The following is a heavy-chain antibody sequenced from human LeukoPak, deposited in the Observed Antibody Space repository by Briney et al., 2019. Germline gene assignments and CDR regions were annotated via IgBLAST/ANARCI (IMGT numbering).Heavy chain of an antibody. Sequence: SETLSLTCTVSGGSISSSTHYWGWIRQPPGKGLEWIASIHYSGTTYYNPSLDSRISTSVDTSKNQFSLRLSSVTAADTAVYYCARDSFDWGSGYYYGMDVWGQGTTVTVSS. CDR3: ARDSFDWGSGYYYGMDV. CDR2: IHYSGTT. V-gene: IGHV4-39*07. J-gene: IGHJ6*02. D-gene: IGHD3-16*01. CDR1: GGSISSSTHY.